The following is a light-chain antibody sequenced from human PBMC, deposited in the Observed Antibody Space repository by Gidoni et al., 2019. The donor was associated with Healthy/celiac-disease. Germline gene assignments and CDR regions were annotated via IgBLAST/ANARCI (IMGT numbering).Light chain of an antibody. V-gene: IGKV1-8*01. CDR1: HGSSSY. CDR3: HKYYSYLYT. J-gene: IGKJ2*01. Sequence: IQMTQAPSSFSASTGARVTITCRASHGSSSYLAWYQQKPGKAPKLLISATSTLQSAVPSRFSGSGSGTAFTLTILCLQSVAFATYYCHKYYSYLYTFGQGTKLEIK. CDR2: ATS.